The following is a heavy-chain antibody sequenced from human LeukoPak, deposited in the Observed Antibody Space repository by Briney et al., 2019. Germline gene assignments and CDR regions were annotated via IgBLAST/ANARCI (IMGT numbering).Heavy chain of an antibody. V-gene: IGHV3-74*01. Sequence: GGSLRLSCAASGFTLGTYWMHWVRQAPGKGLVRVSRISYDGSNTNYADFVKGRFTISRDNSKNTLYPQMNSLRAEDTAVYYCASEGIAAPPYYFDYWGQGTLVTVSS. J-gene: IGHJ4*02. CDR1: GFTLGTYW. CDR3: ASEGIAAPPYYFDY. CDR2: ISYDGSNT. D-gene: IGHD6-13*01.